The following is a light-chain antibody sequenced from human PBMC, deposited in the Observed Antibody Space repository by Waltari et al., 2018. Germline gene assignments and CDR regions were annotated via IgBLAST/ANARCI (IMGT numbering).Light chain of an antibody. V-gene: IGLV2-14*03. CDR3: CSFTATHTLL. CDR2: GVP. CDR1: NNDVGASKF. Sequence: QSALTQPASVSGSPGQSITISCTGTNNDVGASKFVSWYQQHPGRAPPPLIFGVPGRPSGISLRFCGPKSANTASLTISGLLPEDEASYYCCSFTATHTLLFGGGTTVTVL. J-gene: IGLJ2*01.